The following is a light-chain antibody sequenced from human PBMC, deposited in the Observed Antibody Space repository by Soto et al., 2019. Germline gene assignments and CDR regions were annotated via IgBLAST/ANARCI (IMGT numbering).Light chain of an antibody. CDR1: QSISNL. Sequence: DIQMTQSPSTLSASVGDRVTITCRASQSISNLLAWYQQKLGRAPTFLIYKASTLESGVPSRFSGSGSGTEFTLTISSLQPDDFATYYCQQYSSYPLTFGQGTRLEIK. J-gene: IGKJ5*01. CDR3: QQYSSYPLT. CDR2: KAS. V-gene: IGKV1-5*03.